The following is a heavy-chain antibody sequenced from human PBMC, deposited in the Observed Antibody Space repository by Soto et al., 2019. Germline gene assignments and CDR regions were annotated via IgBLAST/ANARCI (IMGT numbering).Heavy chain of an antibody. CDR2: ISYDGSSK. CDR1: GFTFSSYG. Sequence: PGGSLRLSCAASGFTFSSYGMHWVRQAPGKGLEWVAVISYDGSSKYYADSVKGRFTISRDNSKNTLYLQMNSLRAEDTAVYYCAKDLPKAFGAAPDFDYWGQGTLVTVSS. D-gene: IGHD3-3*01. J-gene: IGHJ4*02. V-gene: IGHV3-30*18. CDR3: AKDLPKAFGAAPDFDY.